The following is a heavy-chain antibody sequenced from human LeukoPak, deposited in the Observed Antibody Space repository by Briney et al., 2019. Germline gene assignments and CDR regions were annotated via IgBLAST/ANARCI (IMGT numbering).Heavy chain of an antibody. V-gene: IGHV3-30*02. D-gene: IGHD6-13*01. CDR3: AKDHGSSDWYYFDY. J-gene: IGHJ4*02. Sequence: GGSLRLSCAASGFTFSSYAMHWVRQAPGKGLEWVAFIHYDGSNNYYADSVKGRFTISRDNSKNTLYLQTNTLRADDTAVYYCAKDHGSSDWYYFDYWGQGTLVTVSS. CDR2: IHYDGSNN. CDR1: GFTFSSYA.